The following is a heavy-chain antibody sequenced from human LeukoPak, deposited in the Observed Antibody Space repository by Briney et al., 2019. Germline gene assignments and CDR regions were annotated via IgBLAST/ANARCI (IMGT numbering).Heavy chain of an antibody. D-gene: IGHD2-2*01. CDR3: AKDRAYQLLFDYYYYGMDV. V-gene: IGHV3-23*01. Sequence: GGSLRLSCAASGFTLSSYAISCVRQAPGKGLEWVSAISGSGGSTYYADSVKGRFTISRDNSKNTLYLQMNSLRAEDTAVYYCAKDRAYQLLFDYYYYGMDVWGQGTTVTVSS. CDR2: ISGSGGST. CDR1: GFTLSSYA. J-gene: IGHJ6*02.